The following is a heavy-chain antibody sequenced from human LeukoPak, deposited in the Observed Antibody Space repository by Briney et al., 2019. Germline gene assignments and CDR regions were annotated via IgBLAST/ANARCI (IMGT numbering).Heavy chain of an antibody. Sequence: GGSLRLSCAASGFTFSSYWMHWARQAPGKGLVWVSRINGDGSSTSTADSVKGRFTISRDNAKNALYLQMNSLRAEDTAVYCCARDPVGATGRGGQGTLVTVSS. CDR2: INGDGSST. CDR3: ARDPVGATGR. V-gene: IGHV3-74*01. D-gene: IGHD1-26*01. CDR1: GFTFSSYW. J-gene: IGHJ4*02.